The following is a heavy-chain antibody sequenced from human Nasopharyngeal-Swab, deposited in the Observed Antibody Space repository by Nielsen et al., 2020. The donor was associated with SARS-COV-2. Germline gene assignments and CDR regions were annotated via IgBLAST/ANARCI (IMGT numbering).Heavy chain of an antibody. CDR2: IYYSGST. CDR3: ARQHQLLGDY. Sequence: SETLSLTRTVSGGATSSSSYYWGWIRQPPGKGLEWIGSIYYSGSTYYNPSLKSRVTISVDTSKNQFSLKLSSVTAADTAVYYCARQHQLLGDYWGQGTLVTVSS. J-gene: IGHJ4*02. V-gene: IGHV4-39*01. CDR1: GGATSSSSYY. D-gene: IGHD2-2*01.